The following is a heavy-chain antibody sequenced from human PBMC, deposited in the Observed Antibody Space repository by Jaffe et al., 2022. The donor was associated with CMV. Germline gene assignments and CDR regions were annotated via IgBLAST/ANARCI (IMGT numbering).Heavy chain of an antibody. CDR2: ISSSGSTI. Sequence: EVQLVESGGGLVQPGGSLRLSCAASGFTFSSYEMNWVRQAPGKGLEWVSYISSSGSTIYYADSVKGRFTISRDNAKNSLYLQMNSLRAEDTAVYYCARDKGSGYYQNYFDYWGQGTLVTVSS. V-gene: IGHV3-48*03. D-gene: IGHD3-22*01. CDR1: GFTFSSYE. J-gene: IGHJ4*02. CDR3: ARDKGSGYYQNYFDY.